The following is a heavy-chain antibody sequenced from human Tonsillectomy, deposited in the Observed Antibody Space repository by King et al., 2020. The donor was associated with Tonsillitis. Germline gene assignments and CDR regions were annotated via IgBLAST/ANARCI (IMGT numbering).Heavy chain of an antibody. D-gene: IGHD3-3*01. V-gene: IGHV3-9*01. Sequence: VQLVESGGGLVQPGRSLRLSCAASGVTFDDYAMHWVRQAPGKGLEWVSVISWNSGGTGDADSVKGRFTISRDNAKNSLCLQMNSLSAEDTALYYCAKDTRALYDFWTGSFDYWGQGTLVTVSS. J-gene: IGHJ4*02. CDR2: ISWNSGGT. CDR1: GVTFDDYA. CDR3: AKDTRALYDFWTGSFDY.